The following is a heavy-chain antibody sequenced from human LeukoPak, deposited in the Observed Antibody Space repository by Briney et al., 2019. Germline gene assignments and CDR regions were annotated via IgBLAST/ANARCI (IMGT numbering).Heavy chain of an antibody. CDR3: ARNNGMDV. Sequence: GGSLRLSCAASGSALSSHWMTWVRQVPGRGPEWVANVNRDGSETYYLDSVKGRFTISKDNAKNSLYLQMNSLRAEDTALYHCARNNGMDVWGQGTTVVVSS. CDR2: VNRDGSET. CDR1: GSALSSHW. J-gene: IGHJ6*02. V-gene: IGHV3-7*03.